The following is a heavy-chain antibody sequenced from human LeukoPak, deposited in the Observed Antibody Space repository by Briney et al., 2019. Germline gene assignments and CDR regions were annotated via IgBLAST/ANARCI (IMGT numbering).Heavy chain of an antibody. V-gene: IGHV5-51*01. D-gene: IGHD6-13*01. CDR2: IYPGDSDT. CDR1: GYSFTSYW. J-gene: IGHJ3*02. CDR3: ARWSRSRSVIAAGPLDALDI. Sequence: GESLKISCKGSGYSFTSYWIGWVCQMPGKGLEWMGIIYPGDSDTRYSPSFQGQVTISADKSISTAYLQWSSLKASDTAMYYCARWSRSRSVIAAGPLDALDIWGQGTMVTVSS.